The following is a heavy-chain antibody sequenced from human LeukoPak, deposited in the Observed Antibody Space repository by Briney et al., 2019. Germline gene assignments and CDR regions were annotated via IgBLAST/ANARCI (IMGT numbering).Heavy chain of an antibody. D-gene: IGHD3-10*02. CDR1: GFTFSSYE. CDR2: ISSSGSTI. V-gene: IGHV3-48*03. Sequence: AGTLRLSCAASGFTFSSYEMNWVRQAPGKGLEWVSYISSSGSTIYYADSGKGRFTISRDNAKNSLYLQMNSLRAEDTAVYYCAELGSTMIGGVWGKGTTVTISS. J-gene: IGHJ6*04. CDR3: AELGSTMIGGV.